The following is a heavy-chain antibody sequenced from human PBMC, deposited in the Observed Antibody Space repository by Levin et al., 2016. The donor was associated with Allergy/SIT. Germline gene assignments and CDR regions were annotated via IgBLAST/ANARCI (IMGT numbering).Heavy chain of an antibody. CDR1: GYDFTNFW. CDR2: IDPSDSYT. J-gene: IGHJ5*02. D-gene: IGHD6-13*01. Sequence: GGSLRLSCKGSGYDFTNFWITWVRQMPGKGLEWMGRIDPSDSYTDYSPSFQGHVTISLDNSIDTAYLEWSSLTASDTAMHYCARLSPSSSWYGWFDPWGQGTLVTVSS. V-gene: IGHV5-10-1*01. CDR3: ARLSPSSSWYGWFDP.